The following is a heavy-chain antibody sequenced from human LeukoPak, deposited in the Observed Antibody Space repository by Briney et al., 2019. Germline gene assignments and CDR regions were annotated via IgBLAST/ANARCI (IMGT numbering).Heavy chain of an antibody. CDR3: ARKTDSSGSGDY. Sequence: GGSLRLSCAASGFTVSSNFMSWVRQAPGRGLECVSVIYSRGGTYYADSVQGRFTISRDASKNTLFLQMNSLRADDTAVYYCARKTDSSGSGDYWGQGTLVTVSS. CDR2: IYSRGGT. D-gene: IGHD3-22*01. V-gene: IGHV3-53*01. J-gene: IGHJ4*02. CDR1: GFTVSSNF.